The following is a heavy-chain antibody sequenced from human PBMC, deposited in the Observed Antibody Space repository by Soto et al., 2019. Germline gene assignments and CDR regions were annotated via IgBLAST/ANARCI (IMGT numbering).Heavy chain of an antibody. CDR1: GFTFGSYG. CDR2: ISYDGSKK. CDR3: AKGSSDTSGYPPDY. D-gene: IGHD3-22*01. V-gene: IGHV3-30*18. J-gene: IGHJ4*02. Sequence: PGGSLRLSCAASGFTFGSYGMHWVRQAPGKGLEWVAVISYDGSKKYYADSVKGRFTISRDNSKNTLYLQMNSLRAEDTAVYYCAKGSSDTSGYPPDYWGQGTLVTVSS.